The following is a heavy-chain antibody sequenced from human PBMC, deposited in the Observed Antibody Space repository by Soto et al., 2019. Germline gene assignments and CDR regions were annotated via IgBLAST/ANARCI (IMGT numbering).Heavy chain of an antibody. CDR1: GGSFSSYT. CDR3: ASQPNTYYGDDAFDI. CDR2: IIPILGIA. V-gene: IGHV1-69*02. D-gene: IGHD4-17*01. Sequence: SVKVSCKANGGSFSSYTISWVRQAPGQGLEWMGRIIPILGIANYAQKFQGRVTITADKSTSTAYMELSSLRSEDTAVYYCASQPNTYYGDDAFDIWGQGTMVTVSS. J-gene: IGHJ3*02.